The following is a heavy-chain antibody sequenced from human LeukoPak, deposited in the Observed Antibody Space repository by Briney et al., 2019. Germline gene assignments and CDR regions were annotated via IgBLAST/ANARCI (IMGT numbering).Heavy chain of an antibody. D-gene: IGHD4-23*01. CDR3: ARYIETPRRDLDY. V-gene: IGHV3-7*01. CDR1: GFTLSSYW. Sequence: GGSLRLSCEASGFTLSSYWMSWVRQAPGKGLEWVARIKLDGSEKHYMDSVKGRFTISRDNAQNSLYLQMNTLRAEDTAVYYCARYIETPRRDLDYWGQGSLVTVSS. CDR2: IKLDGSEK. J-gene: IGHJ4*02.